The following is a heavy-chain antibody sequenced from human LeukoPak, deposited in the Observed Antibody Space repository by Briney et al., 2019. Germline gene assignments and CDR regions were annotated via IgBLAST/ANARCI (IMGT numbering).Heavy chain of an antibody. J-gene: IGHJ5*02. CDR2: IKVDGSET. Sequence: GGSLRLPCAASGFSFSNSWMSWVRQAPGKGLEWVANIKVDGSETYYVDSVKGRFTISRDNAKSSLYLQMNSLRVEDTAVYYCARAYSSPNWFDPWGQGTLVTVSS. V-gene: IGHV3-7*04. CDR1: GFSFSNSW. CDR3: ARAYSSPNWFDP. D-gene: IGHD6-13*01.